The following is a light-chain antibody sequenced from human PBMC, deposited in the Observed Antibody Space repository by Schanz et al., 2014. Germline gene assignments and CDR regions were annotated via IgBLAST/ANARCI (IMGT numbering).Light chain of an antibody. V-gene: IGKV1D-16*01. CDR2: AAS. Sequence: DIQMTQSPSTLSASVGDKVTITCRASQGISSWLAWYQQKPGKAPKLLIHAASSLQSGVPSRISGSGSGTYFTLTISSLQSEDFALYYCQQYNNWPPGTFGQGTKVEIK. CDR3: QQYNNWPPGT. CDR1: QGISSW. J-gene: IGKJ1*01.